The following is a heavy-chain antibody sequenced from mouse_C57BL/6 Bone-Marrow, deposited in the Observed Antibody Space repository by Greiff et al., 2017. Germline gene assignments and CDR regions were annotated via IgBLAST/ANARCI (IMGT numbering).Heavy chain of an antibody. CDR3: ARHDYNAMDV. CDR2: INPSTGGT. V-gene: IGHV1-42*01. J-gene: IGHJ4*01. Sequence: EVQLQQSGPELVKPGASVKISCKASGYSFTGYSMNWVKQSPEQSLEWIGEINPSTGGTTYNQKFKAKATLTVDKSSSTAYMQLKSLTSEDSAVYYCARHDYNAMDVWGQGTSVTVSS. CDR1: GYSFTGYS.